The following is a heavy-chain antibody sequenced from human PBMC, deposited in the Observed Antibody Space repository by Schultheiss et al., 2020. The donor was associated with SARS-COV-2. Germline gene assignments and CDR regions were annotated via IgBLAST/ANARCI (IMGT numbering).Heavy chain of an antibody. V-gene: IGHV3-30*02. CDR3: ATATMVGYYYYGMDV. J-gene: IGHJ6*02. Sequence: GGSLRLSCAASGFTFSSYGMHWVRQAPGKGLEWVAFIRYDGSNKYYADSVKGRFTISRDNAKNSLYLQMNSLRAEDTAVYYCATATMVGYYYYGMDVWGQGTTVTVSS. D-gene: IGHD3-10*01. CDR2: IRYDGSNK. CDR1: GFTFSSYG.